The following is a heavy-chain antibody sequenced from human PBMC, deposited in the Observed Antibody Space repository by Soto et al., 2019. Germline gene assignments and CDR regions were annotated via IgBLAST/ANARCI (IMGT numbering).Heavy chain of an antibody. Sequence: EVQLVESGGGLVQPGGSLRLSCVDSGFTFSSYWMSWVRQARVKGLEWVGNIKQDGSEENYVDSVKGRFTISRDNAKNSMYLQMNSLRAEDTAVYYCARIAASGRGWDVWGQGTTVAVSS. CDR1: GFTFSSYW. V-gene: IGHV3-7*01. CDR3: ARIAASGRGWDV. J-gene: IGHJ6*02. D-gene: IGHD6-13*01. CDR2: IKQDGSEE.